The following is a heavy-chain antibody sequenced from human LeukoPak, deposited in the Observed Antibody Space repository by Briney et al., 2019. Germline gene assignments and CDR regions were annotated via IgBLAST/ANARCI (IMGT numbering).Heavy chain of an antibody. V-gene: IGHV1-8*01. CDR1: GYTFTSYD. CDR2: MSSNSDIT. Sequence: ASVKVSCKASGYTFTSYDIHWVRQAPGQGLEWMGWMSSNSDITGYAQRFQGRVTMTSDTSMSTAYMELSSLRSEDTAVYYCARPRSAYYDSSGFYIWGQGTLVTVSS. J-gene: IGHJ4*02. D-gene: IGHD3-22*01. CDR3: ARPRSAYYDSSGFYI.